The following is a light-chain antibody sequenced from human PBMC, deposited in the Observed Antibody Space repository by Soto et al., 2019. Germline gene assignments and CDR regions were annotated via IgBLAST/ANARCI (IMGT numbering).Light chain of an antibody. CDR2: GAS. CDR3: QQYGSSPPVT. Sequence: EIVLTQSPGTLSLSPGERATLSCRASQSVRSSYLAWYQQKPGQAPRLLIYGASSRATGIPDRFSGSGSGTDFTLTISRLEPEDFAVYYCQQYGSSPPVTFGGGTKVEIK. CDR1: QSVRSSY. J-gene: IGKJ4*01. V-gene: IGKV3-20*01.